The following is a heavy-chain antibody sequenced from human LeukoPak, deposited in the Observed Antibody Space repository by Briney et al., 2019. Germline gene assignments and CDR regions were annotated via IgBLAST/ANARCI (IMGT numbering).Heavy chain of an antibody. CDR1: GGSISSSSYY. Sequence: SETLSLTCTVSGGSISSSSYYWGWVRQPPGKGLEWIGSIYYSGSAYYNSALNSRLTISVDTSKNQFSLNLASATAADTAVYYCASHRHNGGHHFWGQGTLVTVSS. CDR3: ASHRHNGGHHF. V-gene: IGHV4-39*01. J-gene: IGHJ4*02. CDR2: IYYSGSA. D-gene: IGHD3-16*01.